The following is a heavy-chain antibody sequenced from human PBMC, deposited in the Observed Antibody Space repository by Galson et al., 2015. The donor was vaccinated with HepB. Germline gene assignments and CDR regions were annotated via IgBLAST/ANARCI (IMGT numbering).Heavy chain of an antibody. CDR3: ARNKGTLYYYDSSGYYDY. V-gene: IGHV3-7*05. J-gene: IGHJ4*02. CDR2: IKQDGSEK. D-gene: IGHD3-22*01. Sequence: SLRLSCAVSGFTFSRYWMTWVRQAPGKGLEWVANIKQDGSEKYYVDSVKGRFTISRDNAKNSLYLQMNSLRAEDTAVYYCARNKGTLYYYDSSGYYDYWGQGTLVTVSS. CDR1: GFTFSRYW.